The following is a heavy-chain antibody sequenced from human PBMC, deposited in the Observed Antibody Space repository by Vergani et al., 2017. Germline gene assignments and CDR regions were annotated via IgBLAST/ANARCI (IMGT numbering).Heavy chain of an antibody. CDR2: INPNSGGT. CDR1: GYTFTGYY. CDR3: ARVSYYYGSGSYSDDY. V-gene: IGHV1-2*02. D-gene: IGHD3-10*01. J-gene: IGHJ4*02. Sequence: QVQLVQSGAEVKKPGASVKVSCKASGYTFTGYYMHWVRQAPGQGLEWMGWINPNSGGTNYAQKFQGRVTMTRDTSISTAYMELSRLRSDDTAVYYCARVSYYYGSGSYSDDYWGQGTLVTVSS.